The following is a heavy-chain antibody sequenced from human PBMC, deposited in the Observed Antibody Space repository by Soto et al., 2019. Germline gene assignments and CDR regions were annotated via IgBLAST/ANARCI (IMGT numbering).Heavy chain of an antibody. Sequence: SETLSLTCTVSGGSVSSGSYYWSWIRQPPGKGLEWIGYIYYSGSTNYNPSLKSRVTISVDTSKNQFSLKLSSVTAADTAVYYCASLSIVVVPAAASRVPYYYYGMDVWGQGTTVTVSS. J-gene: IGHJ6*02. CDR1: GGSVSSGSYY. CDR3: ASLSIVVVPAAASRVPYYYYGMDV. D-gene: IGHD2-2*01. V-gene: IGHV4-61*01. CDR2: IYYSGST.